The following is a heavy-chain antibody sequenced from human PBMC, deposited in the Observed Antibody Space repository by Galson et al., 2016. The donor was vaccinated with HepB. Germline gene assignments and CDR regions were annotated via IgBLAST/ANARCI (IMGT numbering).Heavy chain of an antibody. Sequence: AEVKKPGESLKISCKDSGYTFTNYWIGWVRQMPGRGLECMGIIYPGDSDTKYSPSFQGQVTISVDKSISTAYLQWSSLKASDTAMYYCARLDHGCTAMLRTCDDVSHMWGQGTMVTVSS. V-gene: IGHV5-51*01. D-gene: IGHD3-10*01. J-gene: IGHJ3*02. CDR3: ARLDHGCTAMLRTCDDVSHM. CDR2: IYPGDSDT. CDR1: GYTFTNYW.